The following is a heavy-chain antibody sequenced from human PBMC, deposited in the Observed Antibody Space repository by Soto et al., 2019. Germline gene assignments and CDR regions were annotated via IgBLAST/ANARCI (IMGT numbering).Heavy chain of an antibody. V-gene: IGHV1-46*01. Sequence: ASVKVSCKASGYTFTSYYMHWVRQAPGQGLEWMGIINPSGGSTSYAQKFQGRVTMTRDTSTSTVYMELSSLRSEDTAVYYCARDLTYGLRYFDWPEYYYYGMDVWGQGTTVTVS. J-gene: IGHJ6*02. D-gene: IGHD3-9*01. CDR1: GYTFTSYY. CDR2: INPSGGST. CDR3: ARDLTYGLRYFDWPEYYYYGMDV.